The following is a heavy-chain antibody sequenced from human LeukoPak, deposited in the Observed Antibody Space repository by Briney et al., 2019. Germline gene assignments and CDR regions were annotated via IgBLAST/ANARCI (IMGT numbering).Heavy chain of an antibody. Sequence: PGGSLRLSCAASGFTFSSYGMHWVRQAPGKGLEWVAVISYDGSNKYYADSVKGRFTISRDNSKNTLYLQMNSLRAEDTAVYYCASAWFDPWGQGTLVTVSS. CDR1: GFTFSSYG. J-gene: IGHJ5*02. CDR2: ISYDGSNK. V-gene: IGHV3-30*03. CDR3: ASAWFDP.